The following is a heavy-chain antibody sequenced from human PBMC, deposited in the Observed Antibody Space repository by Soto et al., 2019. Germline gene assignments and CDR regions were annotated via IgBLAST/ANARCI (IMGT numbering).Heavy chain of an antibody. CDR2: ISSSSSYI. D-gene: IGHD5-12*01. Sequence: PGGSLRLSCAASGFTFSSYSMNWVRQAPGKGLEWVSSISSSSSYIYYADSVKGRFTISRDNAKNSLYLQMNSLRAEDTAVYYCARDQWVRGYSGYDYGVHWGQGTLVTVSS. V-gene: IGHV3-21*01. CDR1: GFTFSSYS. J-gene: IGHJ4*02. CDR3: ARDQWVRGYSGYDYGVH.